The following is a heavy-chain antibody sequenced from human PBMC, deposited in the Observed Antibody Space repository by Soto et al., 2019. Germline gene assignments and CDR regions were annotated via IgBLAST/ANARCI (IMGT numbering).Heavy chain of an antibody. Sequence: QVQLVQSGAEVKKPGASVKVSCKASGYTFTSYAMHWVRQAHGQRLEWMRWINAGNGNTKYSQKFQGIVTITTATSASIADMKVRSLRPHDTEVHYCAGDSVRRSSSWYESVLDYCFQGPLVTVSS. CDR2: INAGNGNT. V-gene: IGHV1-3*01. J-gene: IGHJ4*02. D-gene: IGHD6-13*01. CDR3: AGDSVRRSSSWYESVLDY. CDR1: GYTFTSYA.